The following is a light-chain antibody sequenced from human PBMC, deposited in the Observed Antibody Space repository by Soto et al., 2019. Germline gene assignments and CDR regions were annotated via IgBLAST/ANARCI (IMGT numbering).Light chain of an antibody. J-gene: IGKJ4*01. CDR3: QQRSNWPPLT. Sequence: IVLTQSPATLSLSPGERATLSCRASQSVSSYLAWYQQKPGQAPRLLIYDASNRATGIPARFSGSGSGTDFTLTISSLEPADFAVYYCQQRSNWPPLTFGGGTKVEIK. CDR2: DAS. CDR1: QSVSSY. V-gene: IGKV3-11*01.